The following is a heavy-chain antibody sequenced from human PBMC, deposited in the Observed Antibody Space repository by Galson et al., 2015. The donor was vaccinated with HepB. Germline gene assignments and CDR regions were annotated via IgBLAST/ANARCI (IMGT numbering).Heavy chain of an antibody. J-gene: IGHJ4*02. V-gene: IGHV1-2*04. CDR2: INPNSGGT. Sequence: SVKVSCKASGYTFTGYHMHRVRQAPGQGLEWMGWINPNSGGTNYAQKFQGWVTMTRDTSISTAYMELSRLRSDDTAVYYCARDYCSSTSCYAVDYWGQGTLVTVSS. CDR1: GYTFTGYH. D-gene: IGHD2-2*01. CDR3: ARDYCSSTSCYAVDY.